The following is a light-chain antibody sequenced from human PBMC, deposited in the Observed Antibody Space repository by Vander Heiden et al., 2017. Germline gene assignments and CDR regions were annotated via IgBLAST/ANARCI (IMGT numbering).Light chain of an antibody. CDR2: AAS. V-gene: IGKV1-9*01. Sequence: DNQLKQYPSVLSASVGDRVTITCRASQGISSYLAWYQQKPGKAPKLLIYAASTLQSGVPSRFSGSGSGTEFTLTISSLQPEDFTAYYCQQLNSYPPITFGPGTQLEIK. CDR3: QQLNSYPPIT. J-gene: IGKJ5*01. CDR1: QGISSY.